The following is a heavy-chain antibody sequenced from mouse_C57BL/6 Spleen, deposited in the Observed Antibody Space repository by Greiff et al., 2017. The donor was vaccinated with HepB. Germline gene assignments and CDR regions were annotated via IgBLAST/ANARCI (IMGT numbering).Heavy chain of an antibody. CDR1: GYTFTDYE. D-gene: IGHD1-1*01. CDR3: TRGYGSSHYYAMDY. Sequence: VQLVESGAELVRPGASVTLSCKASGYTFTDYEMHWVKQTPVHGLEWIGAIDPETGGTAYNQKFKGKAILTADKSSSTAYMELRSLTSEDSAVYYCTRGYGSSHYYAMDYWGQGTSVTVSS. V-gene: IGHV1-15*01. CDR2: IDPETGGT. J-gene: IGHJ4*01.